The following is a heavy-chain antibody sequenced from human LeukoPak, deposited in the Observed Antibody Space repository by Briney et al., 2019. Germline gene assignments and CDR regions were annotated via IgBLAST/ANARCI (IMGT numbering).Heavy chain of an antibody. CDR1: GYTFTIYG. CDR3: ARGGPSYGWVDY. D-gene: IGHD5-18*01. CDR2: ISTYNGNA. Sequence: ASVKVSCKASGYTFTIYGLSWVRQAPGQGLEWMGWISTYNGNANYAQKFQGRVTMTTDTSTSTAYMELRSLRSDDTAVYYCARGGPSYGWVDYWGQGTLVTVSS. J-gene: IGHJ4*02. V-gene: IGHV1-18*01.